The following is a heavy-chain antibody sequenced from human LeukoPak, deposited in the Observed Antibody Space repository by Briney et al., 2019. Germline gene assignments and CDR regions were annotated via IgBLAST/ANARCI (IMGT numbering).Heavy chain of an antibody. CDR2: ISGSGGST. CDR1: GLTFSSYA. D-gene: IGHD2-2*01. V-gene: IGHV3-23*01. CDR3: AKVTVVPYYYGMDV. J-gene: IGHJ6*02. Sequence: GRSLRLSCAASGLTFSSYAMSWVRQAPGKGLEWVSAISGSGGSTYYADSVKGRFTISRDNSKNTLYLQMNSLRAEDTAVYYCAKVTVVPYYYGMDVWGQGTTVTVPS.